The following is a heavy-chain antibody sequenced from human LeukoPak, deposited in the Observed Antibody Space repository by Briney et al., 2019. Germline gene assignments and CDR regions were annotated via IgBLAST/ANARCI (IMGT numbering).Heavy chain of an antibody. Sequence: SQTLSLTCTVSGGSISSGDYYWSWIHQPPGKGLEWIGYIYYSGSTYYNPSLKSRVTISVDTSKNQFSLKLSSVTAADTAVYYCARDRDGYNKIDYWGQGTLVTVSS. CDR1: GGSISSGDYY. V-gene: IGHV4-30-4*08. D-gene: IGHD5-24*01. J-gene: IGHJ4*02. CDR3: ARDRDGYNKIDY. CDR2: IYYSGST.